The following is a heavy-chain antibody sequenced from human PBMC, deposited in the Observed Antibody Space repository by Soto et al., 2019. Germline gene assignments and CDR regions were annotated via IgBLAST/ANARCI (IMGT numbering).Heavy chain of an antibody. V-gene: IGHV1-3*01. J-gene: IGHJ4*02. CDR2: INAGNGNT. CDR3: AIARITMIVAPFDY. CDR1: GYTFTSYA. Sequence: QVQLVQSGAEVKKPGSSVKVSCKASGYTFTSYAMHWVRQAPGQRLEWMGWINAGNGNTKYSQKFQGRVTITRDTSTSTAYMELSSLRSEDTAVYYCAIARITMIVAPFDYWGQETLVTVSS. D-gene: IGHD3-22*01.